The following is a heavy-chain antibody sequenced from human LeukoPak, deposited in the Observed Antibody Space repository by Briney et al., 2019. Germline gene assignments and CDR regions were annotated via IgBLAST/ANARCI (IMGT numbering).Heavy chain of an antibody. CDR2: IKQDRSEK. CDR3: AKSRTTPPERITMVRGVPGLDY. V-gene: IGHV3-7*03. Sequence: GGSLRLSCAASGFTFTNYWMSWVRQAPGKGLELVANIKQDRSEKYYVDSVKGRFTISGDNSKNTLYLQMNSLRAEDTAVYYCAKSRTTPPERITMVRGVPGLDYWGQGTLVTVSS. CDR1: GFTFTNYW. J-gene: IGHJ4*02. D-gene: IGHD3-10*01.